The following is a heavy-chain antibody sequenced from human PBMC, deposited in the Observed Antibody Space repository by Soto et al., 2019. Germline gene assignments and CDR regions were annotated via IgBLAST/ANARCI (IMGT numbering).Heavy chain of an antibody. Sequence: QVQLQESGPGLVKPSETLSLTCTVSGGSVSSGSYYWSWIRQPPGKGLEWIGYIYYSGSTNYNPSLKSRVTISVDTSKNQFSLKLSSVTAADTAVYYCARKRTLQSVGGIFAVPDYWGQGTLVTVSS. CDR2: IYYSGST. D-gene: IGHD2-15*01. CDR3: ARKRTLQSVGGIFAVPDY. J-gene: IGHJ4*02. CDR1: GGSVSSGSYY. V-gene: IGHV4-61*01.